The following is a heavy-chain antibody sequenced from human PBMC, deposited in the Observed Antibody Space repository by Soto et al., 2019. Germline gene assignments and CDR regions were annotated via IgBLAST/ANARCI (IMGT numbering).Heavy chain of an antibody. CDR2: IYNSGST. CDR3: ATSYGNAWYTY. V-gene: IGHV3-53*04. D-gene: IGHD6-13*01. Sequence: PGGSLRLSCAASGVIATAKYMNWVRQAPGGVLEWVAVIYNSGSTYHADSVKGRFTISIHDSKNTLYLQMDSLRPEDTAVYYCATSYGNAWYTYWGQGTQVTVSS. CDR1: GVIATAKY. J-gene: IGHJ4*02.